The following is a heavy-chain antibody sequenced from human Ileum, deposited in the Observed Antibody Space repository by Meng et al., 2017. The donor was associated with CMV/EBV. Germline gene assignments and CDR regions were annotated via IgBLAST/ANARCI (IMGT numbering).Heavy chain of an antibody. V-gene: IGHV3-72*01. D-gene: IGHD3-22*01. Sequence: GESLKISCAASGFTFSTYWVNWVRQAPGKGLEWVGRSRNKANSYTTEYAASVKGRFTVSRDDSKKSLYLQMNNLETEDTAVYYCVRSDSSGYLAYWGQGTLVTVSS. J-gene: IGHJ4*02. CDR1: GFTFSTYW. CDR3: VRSDSSGYLAY. CDR2: SRNKANSYTT.